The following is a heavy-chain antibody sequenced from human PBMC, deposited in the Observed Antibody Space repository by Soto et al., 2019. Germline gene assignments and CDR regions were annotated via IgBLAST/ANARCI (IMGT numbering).Heavy chain of an antibody. D-gene: IGHD3-22*01. CDR3: ARDGNYYDSSGYYYALDY. CDR2: INPNSVGT. J-gene: IGHJ4*02. Sequence: ASVKVSCKASGYTFTGYYMHWVRQAPGQGLEWMGWINPNSVGTNYAQKFQGWVTMTRDTSISTAYMELSRLRSDDTALYYCARDGNYYDSSGYYYALDYWGQGTLVTVSS. V-gene: IGHV1-2*04. CDR1: GYTFTGYY.